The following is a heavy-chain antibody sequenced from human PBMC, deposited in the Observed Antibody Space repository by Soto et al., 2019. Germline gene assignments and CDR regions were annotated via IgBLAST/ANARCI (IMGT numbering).Heavy chain of an antibody. CDR2: IIPIFGTA. J-gene: IGHJ6*02. Sequence: GASVKVSCKASGGTFSSYAISWVRQAPGQGLEWMGGIIPIFGTANYAQKFQGRVTITADESTSTAYMELSSLRSEDTAVYYCARDPPHPGATSYYYYYGMDVWGQGTTVTVSS. D-gene: IGHD1-1*01. CDR3: ARDPPHPGATSYYYYYGMDV. V-gene: IGHV1-69*13. CDR1: GGTFSSYA.